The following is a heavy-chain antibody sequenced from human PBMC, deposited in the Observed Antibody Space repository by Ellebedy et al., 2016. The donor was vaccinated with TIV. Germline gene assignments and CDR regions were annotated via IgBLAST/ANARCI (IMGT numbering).Heavy chain of an antibody. CDR1: GINFRGYD. J-gene: IGHJ3*02. CDR3: VSGGYKGGFDVFDI. Sequence: PGGSLRLSCAASGINFRGYDMNWVRQATGKGLEWVSTIGTSGDTYYPDSVKGRFTISRENAKNSLYLQMNSRRAGDTAVYYCVSGGYKGGFDVFDIWGQGTMVTVSS. D-gene: IGHD5-24*01. V-gene: IGHV3-13*01. CDR2: IGTSGDT.